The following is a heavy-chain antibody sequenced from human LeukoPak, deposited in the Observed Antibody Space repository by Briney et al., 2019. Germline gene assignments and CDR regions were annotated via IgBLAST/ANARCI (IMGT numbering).Heavy chain of an antibody. CDR2: IYPGDSDT. CDR1: GYSFTTYW. CDR3: GRAEGGNSVTHFDY. V-gene: IGHV5-51*01. D-gene: IGHD4-23*01. J-gene: IGHJ4*02. Sequence: GESLKISCKASGYSFTTYWIGWVRQMPGKGLEWMGIIYPGDSDTRYTPSFQGQVTISADKSISTAYLQWSSLKASDTAMYYCGRAEGGNSVTHFDYWGQGTLVTVSS.